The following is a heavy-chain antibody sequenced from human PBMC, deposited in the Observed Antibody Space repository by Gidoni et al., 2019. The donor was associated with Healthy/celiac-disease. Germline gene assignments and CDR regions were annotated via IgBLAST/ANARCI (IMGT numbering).Heavy chain of an antibody. CDR3: ARDPRVAARPGYYYYYGMDV. J-gene: IGHJ6*02. Sequence: QVQLVQSGAEVKKPGASVKVSCTAPGYTFTGYYMHWVRQAPGQGLEWMGWINPNIGGTNYAQKFQGRVTMTRDTSISTAYMELGRLRSDDTAVYYCARDPRVAARPGYYYYYGMDVWGQGTTVTVSS. D-gene: IGHD6-6*01. CDR2: INPNIGGT. V-gene: IGHV1-2*02. CDR1: GYTFTGYY.